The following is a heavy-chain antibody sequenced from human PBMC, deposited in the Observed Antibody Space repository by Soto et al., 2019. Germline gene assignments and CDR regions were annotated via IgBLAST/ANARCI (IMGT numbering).Heavy chain of an antibody. CDR1: GGSISSGGYY. Sequence: PSETLSLTCTVSGGSISSGGYYWSWIRQHPGKGLEWIGYIYYSGSTYYNPSLKSRVTISVDTSKNQFSLKLSSVTAADTAVYYCARVLVPAATYFDYWGQGTLVTVSS. D-gene: IGHD2-2*01. CDR2: IYYSGST. J-gene: IGHJ4*02. CDR3: ARVLVPAATYFDY. V-gene: IGHV4-31*03.